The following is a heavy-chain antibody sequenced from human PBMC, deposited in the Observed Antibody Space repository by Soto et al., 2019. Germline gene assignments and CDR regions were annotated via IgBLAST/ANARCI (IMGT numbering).Heavy chain of an antibody. CDR3: ARVVYRTYYYYYGMDV. CDR2: IYYSGST. J-gene: IGHJ6*02. CDR1: GGSISSGGYY. D-gene: IGHD2-2*01. Sequence: PSETLSLTCTVSGGSISSGGYYWSWIRQHPGKGLEWIGYIYYSGSTYYNPSLKSRVTISVDTSKNQFSLKLSSVTAADTAVYYCARVVYRTYYYYYGMDVLGQGTAVTVSS. V-gene: IGHV4-31*03.